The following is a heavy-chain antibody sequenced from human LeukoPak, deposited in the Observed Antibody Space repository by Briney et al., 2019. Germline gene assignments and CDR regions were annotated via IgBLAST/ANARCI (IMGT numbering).Heavy chain of an antibody. J-gene: IGHJ4*02. V-gene: IGHV7-4-1*02. D-gene: IGHD6-19*01. Sequence: AASVKVSCKASGHTFTSYAMNWVRQAPGQGLEWMGWINTNTGNPTYAQGFTGRFVFSLDTSVSTAYLQISSLKAEDTAVYYCGRGIAVAGPDYWGQGTLVTVSS. CDR2: INTNTGNP. CDR3: GRGIAVAGPDY. CDR1: GHTFTSYA.